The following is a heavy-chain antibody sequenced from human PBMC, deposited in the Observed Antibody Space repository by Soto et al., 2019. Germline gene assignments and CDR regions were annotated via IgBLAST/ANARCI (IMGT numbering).Heavy chain of an antibody. CDR3: TGAYYDINGYSLDP. J-gene: IGHJ5*02. D-gene: IGHD3-22*01. V-gene: IGHV4-59*01. CDR1: CGSISSGY. CDR2: IYYGGSI. Sequence: PSETLSLTCSFSCGSISSGYLTLIRHAPGKGLEWIGYIYYGGSINYNPSLKSRVIISVDTAKNQFSLRLSSVTAADTAVYYCTGAYYDINGYSLDPWGQGTSVTSPQ.